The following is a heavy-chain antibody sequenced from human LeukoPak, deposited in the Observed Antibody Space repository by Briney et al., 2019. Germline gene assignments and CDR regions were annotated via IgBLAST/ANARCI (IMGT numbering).Heavy chain of an antibody. CDR2: IIPIFGTA. J-gene: IGHJ4*02. CDR3: ASTYCGGDCYLDY. V-gene: IGHV1-69*13. D-gene: IGHD2-21*02. CDR1: GGTFSSYA. Sequence: ASVKVSCKASGGTFSSYAISWVRQAPGQGLEWMGGIIPIFGTANYAQKFQGRVTITADESTSTAYMELSSLRFEDTAVYYCASTYCGGDCYLDYWGQGTLVTVSS.